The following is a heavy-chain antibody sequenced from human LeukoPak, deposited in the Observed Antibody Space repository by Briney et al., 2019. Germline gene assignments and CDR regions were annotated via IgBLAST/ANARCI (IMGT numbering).Heavy chain of an antibody. V-gene: IGHV1-18*04. CDR2: ISAYNGNT. CDR3: AREYDILTNDAFDI. D-gene: IGHD3-9*01. Sequence: ASVKVSCKASGYTFTCYGISWVRQAPGQGLEWMGWISAYNGNTNYAQKLQGRVTMTTDTSTSTAYMELRSLRSDDTAVYYCAREYDILTNDAFDIWGQGTMVTVSS. CDR1: GYTFTCYG. J-gene: IGHJ3*02.